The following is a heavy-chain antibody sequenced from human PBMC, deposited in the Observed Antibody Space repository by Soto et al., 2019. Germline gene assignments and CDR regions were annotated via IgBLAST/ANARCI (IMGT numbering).Heavy chain of an antibody. J-gene: IGHJ4*02. CDR1: GGSMSSYY. V-gene: IGHV4-59*01. CDR2: MYYSGTT. Sequence: PSETLSLTCTVSGGSMSSYYWSWIRQPPGKGLDWIGYMYYSGTTNYNPSLKSRVTMSVDTSKNQFSLRLSSVTAADTAVYYCARGGSSLDYWGQGTLVTVS. CDR3: ARGGSSLDY. D-gene: IGHD6-6*01.